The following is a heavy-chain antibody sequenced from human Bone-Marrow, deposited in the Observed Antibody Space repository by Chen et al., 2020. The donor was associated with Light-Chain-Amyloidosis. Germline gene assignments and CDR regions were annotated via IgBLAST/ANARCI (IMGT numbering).Heavy chain of an antibody. CDR1: GFTSHSSW. Sequence: EVQLVESGGDLVQPGGSLRLSCSASGFTSHSSWMHWVRQGPGNGLVWVSRINNDGSVTSYADSVKGRFTISRDNAKNTLYLQMNSLRAEDTAVYYCAKVAVWNYPDDAFDIWGQGTMVTVSS. D-gene: IGHD1-7*01. CDR3: AKVAVWNYPDDAFDI. V-gene: IGHV3-74*01. J-gene: IGHJ3*02. CDR2: INNDGSVT.